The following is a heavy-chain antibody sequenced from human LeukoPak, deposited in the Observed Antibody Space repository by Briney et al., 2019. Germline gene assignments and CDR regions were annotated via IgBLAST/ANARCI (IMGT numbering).Heavy chain of an antibody. CDR1: GFTFSGSA. V-gene: IGHV3-73*01. D-gene: IGHD3-9*01. CDR3: TSLRYYDILTGYYNNWFDP. CDR2: VRSNANSYAT. J-gene: IGHJ5*02. Sequence: PAGSLRLSCAASGFTFSGSAMHWVRQASGKGLEGVGRVRSNANSYATAYAASVKGRFTISRDDSKNTAYLQMNSLKTEDTAVYYCTSLRYYDILTGYYNNWFDPWGQGTLVTVSS.